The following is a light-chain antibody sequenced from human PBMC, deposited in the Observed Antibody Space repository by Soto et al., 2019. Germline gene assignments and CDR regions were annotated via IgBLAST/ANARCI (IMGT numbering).Light chain of an antibody. CDR1: QTISSNY. Sequence: EIVLTQSPGTLSVSPGERATLSCRASQTISSNYLAWYQQKPGQAPSLLIYGTSSRATGIPDRFSGSGSGXXXTXXXSXLEXEXXAIYXXPQYGSWTFGQGTKVEIK. V-gene: IGKV3-20*01. J-gene: IGKJ1*01. CDR2: GTS. CDR3: PQYGSWT.